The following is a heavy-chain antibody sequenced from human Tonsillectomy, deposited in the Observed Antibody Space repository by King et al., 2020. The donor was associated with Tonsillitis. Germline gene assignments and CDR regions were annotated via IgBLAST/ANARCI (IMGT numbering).Heavy chain of an antibody. CDR3: AKDGIGLSDWYVDL. CDR2: IAYDGSYE. J-gene: IGHJ2*01. D-gene: IGHD3-16*02. V-gene: IGHV3-30*18. Sequence: VQLVESGGGVVQPGRSLRLSCAASGLSFSNYGMHWVRQAPGKGLEWVALIAYDGSYENYADSLKGRFTISRNNSKNTLYLEKKSLGVEATAVYYCAKDGIGLSDWYVDLWGRGTLVTVSS. CDR1: GLSFSNYG.